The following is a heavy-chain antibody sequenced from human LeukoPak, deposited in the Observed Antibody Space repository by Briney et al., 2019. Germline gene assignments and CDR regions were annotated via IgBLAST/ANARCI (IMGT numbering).Heavy chain of an antibody. Sequence: ASVKVSCKASGGTFSSYDINWVRQATGQGLEWMGWMNPNSGNTGYAQKFQGRVTMTRNTSISTAYMELSSLRSEDTAVYYCARVSHSCSTSRYGQNWFDPWGQGTLVTVSS. CDR2: MNPNSGNT. CDR1: GGTFSSYD. CDR3: ARVSHSCSTSRYGQNWFDP. D-gene: IGHD2-2*01. J-gene: IGHJ5*02. V-gene: IGHV1-8*02.